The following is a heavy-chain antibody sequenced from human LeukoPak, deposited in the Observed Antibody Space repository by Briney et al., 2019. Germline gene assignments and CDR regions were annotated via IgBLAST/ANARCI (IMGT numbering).Heavy chain of an antibody. CDR1: GYTFASYY. D-gene: IGHD6-13*01. Sequence: ASVKVSCKASGYTFASYYMHWVRQAPGQGLEWMGIINPSGGSTSYAQKFQGRVTMTRDTSTSTVYMELSSLRSEDTAVYYCARDGAAAGTGYYYYYMDVWGKGTTVTVSS. CDR3: ARDGAAAGTGYYYYYMDV. J-gene: IGHJ6*03. V-gene: IGHV1-46*01. CDR2: INPSGGST.